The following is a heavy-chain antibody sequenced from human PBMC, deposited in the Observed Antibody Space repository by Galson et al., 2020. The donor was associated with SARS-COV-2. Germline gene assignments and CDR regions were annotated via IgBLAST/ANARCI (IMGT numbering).Heavy chain of an antibody. D-gene: IGHD3-22*01. V-gene: IGHV5-51*01. Sequence: GESLKISCKTSGYSFTNYWIGWVRQMPGKGLEYMGIIYPADSDTKYSPSFQGQVTISADKSIATAYLQWTRLKASDTAMYYCARPYYSENSGYFHGALEIWGQGTMVTVSS. CDR2: IYPADSDT. CDR1: GYSFTNYW. J-gene: IGHJ3*02. CDR3: ARPYYSENSGYFHGALEI.